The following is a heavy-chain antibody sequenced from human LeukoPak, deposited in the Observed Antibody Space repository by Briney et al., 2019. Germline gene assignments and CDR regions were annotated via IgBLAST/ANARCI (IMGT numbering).Heavy chain of an antibody. CDR1: GCTFSDDW. CDR2: IKQDGSAK. Sequence: GGTLRLSCTASGCTFSDDWMTWVRQAPGKGLEWMAHIKQDGSAKYYVDSVKGRFTISRDNAKNSLYLQMDSLRVEDTATYYCARWRGSTSERSDYWGQGTLVTVSS. D-gene: IGHD2-2*01. CDR3: ARWRGSTSERSDY. V-gene: IGHV3-7*01. J-gene: IGHJ4*02.